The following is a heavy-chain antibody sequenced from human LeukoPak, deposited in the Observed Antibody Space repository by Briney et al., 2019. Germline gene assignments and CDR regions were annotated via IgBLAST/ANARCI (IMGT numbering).Heavy chain of an antibody. CDR3: ARVSGSGSYQHFDY. Sequence: PSETLSLTCTVSGGSISSYYWSWLRQPPGKGLEWIGYIYYSGSTNYNPSLKSRVTISVDTSKNQFSLKLSSVTAADTAVYYCARVSGSGSYQHFDYWGQGTLVTVSS. J-gene: IGHJ4*02. CDR1: GGSISSYY. D-gene: IGHD3-10*01. CDR2: IYYSGST. V-gene: IGHV4-59*01.